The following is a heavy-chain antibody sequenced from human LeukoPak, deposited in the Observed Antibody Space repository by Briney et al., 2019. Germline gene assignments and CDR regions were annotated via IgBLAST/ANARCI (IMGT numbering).Heavy chain of an antibody. CDR2: ISSSSSYI. J-gene: IGHJ4*02. CDR1: GFTFSSYS. D-gene: IGHD6-19*01. Sequence: GGSLRLSCAASGFTFSSYSMNWVRQAPGKGLEWVSSISSSSSYIYYADSVKGRSTISRDNAKNSLYLQMNSLRAEDTAVYYCARASTQQWLVRLWGQGTLVTVSS. V-gene: IGHV3-21*01. CDR3: ARASTQQWLVRL.